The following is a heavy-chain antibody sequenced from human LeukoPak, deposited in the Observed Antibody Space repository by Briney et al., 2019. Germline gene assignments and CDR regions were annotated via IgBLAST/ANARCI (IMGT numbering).Heavy chain of an antibody. CDR1: GYTFTSYD. Sequence: GASVKVSCKASGYTFTSYDINWVRQATGQGLEWMGWMNPNSGNTGYAQKFQGRVTMTRNTSISTAYMELSSLRSEDTAVYYCARDVGDSSGYHYYYGMDVWGQGTTVTVSS. D-gene: IGHD3-22*01. CDR3: ARDVGDSSGYHYYYGMDV. V-gene: IGHV1-8*01. CDR2: MNPNSGNT. J-gene: IGHJ6*02.